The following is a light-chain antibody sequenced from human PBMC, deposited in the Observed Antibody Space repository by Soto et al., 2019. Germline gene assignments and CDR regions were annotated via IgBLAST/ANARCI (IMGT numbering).Light chain of an antibody. CDR1: QSLSSSY. CDR2: GAS. V-gene: IGKV3D-20*02. CDR3: QQRNMWPIT. Sequence: EIVLSQSPGTLSLSPGERATLSCRASQSLSSSYLAWYQQKAGQAPRLLIYGASSRAPGIPDRFSGSGSGTDFTLTISRLEPEDFAVYYCQQRNMWPITFGQGTRLEIK. J-gene: IGKJ5*01.